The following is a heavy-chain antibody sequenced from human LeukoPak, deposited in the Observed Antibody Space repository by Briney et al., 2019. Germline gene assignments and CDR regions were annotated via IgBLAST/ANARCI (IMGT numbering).Heavy chain of an antibody. CDR1: GFTFSSYE. Sequence: GGSLRLSCAASGFTFSSYEMNWVRQAPGKGLEWVSYISSSGSTIYYADSVRGRFTISRDNSKNTLYLHMNSLRAEDTAVYYCARDGVTVTSFYYFDCWGQGTLVTVSS. J-gene: IGHJ4*02. CDR2: ISSSGSTI. CDR3: ARDGVTVTSFYYFDC. D-gene: IGHD4-11*01. V-gene: IGHV3-48*03.